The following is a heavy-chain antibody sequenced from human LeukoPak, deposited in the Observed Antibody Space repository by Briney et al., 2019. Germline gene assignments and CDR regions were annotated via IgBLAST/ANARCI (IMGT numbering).Heavy chain of an antibody. CDR3: ARGGVRGYSYGGIDY. Sequence: GGSLRLSCAASGFTVSGNYMNWVRQAPGKGLEWVANIKQDGSEKYYVDSVKGRFTISRDNAKNSLYLQMNSLRAEDTAVYYCARGGVRGYSYGGIDYWGQGTLVTVSS. D-gene: IGHD5-18*01. V-gene: IGHV3-7*01. CDR1: GFTVSGNY. CDR2: IKQDGSEK. J-gene: IGHJ4*02.